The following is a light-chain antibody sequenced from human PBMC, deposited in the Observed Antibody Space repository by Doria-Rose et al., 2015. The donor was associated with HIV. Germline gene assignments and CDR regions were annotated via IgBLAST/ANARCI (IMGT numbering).Light chain of an antibody. J-gene: IGKJ1*01. Sequence: EIVMTQSPGTLSLSPGARATLPCRASPSVSAHYLAWYQQRPGQSPRLLIYGASSRATDIPDRFSGSGSGTDFTLTISRLEPEDFAVYYCHQYASSRTFGQGTKVEIK. CDR2: GAS. CDR3: HQYASSRT. CDR1: PSVSAHY. V-gene: IGKV3-20*01.